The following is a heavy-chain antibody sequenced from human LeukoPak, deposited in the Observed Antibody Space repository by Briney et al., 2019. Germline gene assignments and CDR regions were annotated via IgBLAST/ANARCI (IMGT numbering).Heavy chain of an antibody. CDR3: ARLRGWYRTVDY. CDR1: GGSISSSSYY. D-gene: IGHD6-19*01. CDR2: IYYSGST. V-gene: IGHV4-39*07. Sequence: SETLSLTCTVSGGSISSSSYYWGWIRQPPGKGLEWIGSIYYSGSTYYNPSLKSRVTISVDTSKNQFSLKLSSVTAADTAVYYCARLRGWYRTVDYWGQGTLVTVSS. J-gene: IGHJ4*02.